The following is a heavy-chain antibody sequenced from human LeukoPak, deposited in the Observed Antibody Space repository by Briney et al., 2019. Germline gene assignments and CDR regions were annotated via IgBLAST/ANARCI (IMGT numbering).Heavy chain of an antibody. CDR1: GGSISSGGYY. CDR2: IYYSGST. Sequence: SQTLSLTCIVSGGSISSGGYYWSWIRQHPGKGLEWIGYIYYSGSTYYNPSLKSRVTISIDTSKNHFSLKLSSVTAADTAVYYCARIGVRSVIIFGVFDYWGQGIRVTVSS. D-gene: IGHD3-10*01. V-gene: IGHV4-31*03. CDR3: ARIGVRSVIIFGVFDY. J-gene: IGHJ4*02.